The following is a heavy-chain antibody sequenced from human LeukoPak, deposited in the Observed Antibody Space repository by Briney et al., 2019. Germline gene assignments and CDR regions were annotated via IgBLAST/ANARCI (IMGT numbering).Heavy chain of an antibody. J-gene: IGHJ4*02. Sequence: PGGSLRLSCAASGFTFSSHAMNWVRQAPGKGLEWVSSISRSSSYIYYADSVKGRFTISRDNAKNSQYLQMNSLRVEDTAVYYCARERYCGGDCYAGIDYWGQGTLVTVSS. V-gene: IGHV3-21*01. CDR3: ARERYCGGDCYAGIDY. CDR2: ISRSSSYI. CDR1: GFTFSSHA. D-gene: IGHD2-21*02.